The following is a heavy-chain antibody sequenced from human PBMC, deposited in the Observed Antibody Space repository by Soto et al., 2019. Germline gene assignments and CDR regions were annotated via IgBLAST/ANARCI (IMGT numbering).Heavy chain of an antibody. J-gene: IGHJ6*02. CDR1: GFTFSSYA. Sequence: LRLSCAASGFTFSSYAMHWVRQAPGKGLEWVAVISYDGSNKYYADSVKGRFTISRDNSKNKLDLQMNSLRAEDTAVYYCAKDLVAPSPYYYSYCVDVPGQGTTVTVSS. D-gene: IGHD5-12*01. CDR2: ISYDGSNK. V-gene: IGHV3-30-3*01. CDR3: AKDLVAPSPYYYSYCVDV.